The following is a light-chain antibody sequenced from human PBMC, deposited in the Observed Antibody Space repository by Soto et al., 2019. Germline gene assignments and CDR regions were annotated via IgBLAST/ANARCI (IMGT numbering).Light chain of an antibody. CDR3: HQYLSAPWT. V-gene: IGKV4-1*01. J-gene: IGKJ1*01. Sequence: DIVMTQSPDSWPVSLGERAPTNGKPAKPIYYSSTNNTSLAWYQQKPGQPPKLLIYWASTRESGVPDRFSGSGSGTDFTLTISSLQAEDVAVYYCHQYLSAPWTFGQGTKVEIK. CDR1: KPIYYSSTNNTS. CDR2: WAS.